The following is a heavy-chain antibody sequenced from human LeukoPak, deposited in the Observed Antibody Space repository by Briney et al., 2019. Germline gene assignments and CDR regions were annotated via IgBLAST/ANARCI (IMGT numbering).Heavy chain of an antibody. Sequence: GGSLRLSCAASGFTFSNAWMSWVRQAPGKGLEWVGRIKSKTDGGTTDYAAPVKGRSTISRDDSKNTLYLQMNSLKTEDTAVYYCTTDRGGSHSESPLYMDVWGKGTTVTVSS. CDR3: TTDRGGSHSESPLYMDV. CDR2: IKSKTDGGTT. D-gene: IGHD1-26*01. J-gene: IGHJ6*03. V-gene: IGHV3-15*01. CDR1: GFTFSNAW.